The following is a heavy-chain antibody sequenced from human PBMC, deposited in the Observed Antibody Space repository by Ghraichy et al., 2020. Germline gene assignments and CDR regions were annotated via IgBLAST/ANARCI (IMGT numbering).Heavy chain of an antibody. CDR3: AHRIRFLEGDWFDP. CDR2: IYWNDDK. CDR1: GFSLSTSGVG. J-gene: IGHJ5*02. Sequence: GPTLVKPTQTLTLTCTFSGFSLSTSGVGVGWIRQPPGKALEWLALIYWNDDKRYSPSLKSRLTITKDTSKNQVVLTMTNMDPVDTATYYCAHRIRFLEGDWFDPWGQGTLVTVSS. V-gene: IGHV2-5*01. D-gene: IGHD3-3*01.